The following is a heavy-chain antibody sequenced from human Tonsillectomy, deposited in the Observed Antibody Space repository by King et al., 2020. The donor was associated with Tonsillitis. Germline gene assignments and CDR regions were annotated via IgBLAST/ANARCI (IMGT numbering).Heavy chain of an antibody. CDR1: GFTVSSNY. V-gene: IGHV3-53*04. CDR2: IYSGGST. Sequence: VQLVESGGGLVQPGGSLRLSCAASGFTVSSNYMSWVRQAPGKGLEWVSVIYSGGSTYYADSVKGRFTISRHNSKNTLYLQMNSQRAEDTAVYYCARTGYCSSTSCPFPWFDPWGQGTLVTVSS. D-gene: IGHD2-2*01. CDR3: ARTGYCSSTSCPFPWFDP. J-gene: IGHJ5*02.